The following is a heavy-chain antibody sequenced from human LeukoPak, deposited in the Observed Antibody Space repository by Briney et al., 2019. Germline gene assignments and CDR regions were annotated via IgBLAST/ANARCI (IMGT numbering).Heavy chain of an antibody. D-gene: IGHD6-13*01. CDR1: GFTFSSYA. CDR2: ISGGATRT. V-gene: IGHV3-23*01. J-gene: IGHJ3*01. Sequence: GGSLRLSCAASGFTFSSYAMTWVRQAPGKGLEWVAGISGGATRTYYADSVKGRFTISRDSSKNTLYIEMTSLRAEDTAMYYCARVTGFRTSWYQDFDFWGQGTMVIVSS. CDR3: ARVTGFRTSWYQDFDF.